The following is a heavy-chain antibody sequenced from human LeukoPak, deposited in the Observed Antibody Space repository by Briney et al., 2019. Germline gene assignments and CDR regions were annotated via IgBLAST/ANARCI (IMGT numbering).Heavy chain of an antibody. CDR2: ISSSSSYI. D-gene: IGHD3-9*01. CDR3: ARNILTRYYFDY. V-gene: IGHV3-21*01. Sequence: PGGSLRLSCAASGFTFSSYSMNWVRQAPGKGLEWVSSISSSSSYIYYADSVKGRFTISRDNAKNSLYLQMNSLRAEDTAVYYCARNILTRYYFDYWGQGTLVTVSS. J-gene: IGHJ4*02. CDR1: GFTFSSYS.